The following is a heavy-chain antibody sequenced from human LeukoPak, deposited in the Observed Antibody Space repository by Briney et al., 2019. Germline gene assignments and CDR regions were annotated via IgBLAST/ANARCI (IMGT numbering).Heavy chain of an antibody. CDR2: IWFDGSNK. CDR3: AKPHHCSSTSCHYYFDY. CDR1: GFTFSSYG. J-gene: IGHJ4*02. D-gene: IGHD2-2*01. V-gene: IGHV3-33*06. Sequence: PGGSLRLSCAASGFTFSSYGMHWVRQAPGKGLEWVAVIWFDGSNKYYADSVKGRFTISRDNSKNTLYLQMNSLRAEDTAVYYCAKPHHCSSTSCHYYFDYWGQGTLVTVSS.